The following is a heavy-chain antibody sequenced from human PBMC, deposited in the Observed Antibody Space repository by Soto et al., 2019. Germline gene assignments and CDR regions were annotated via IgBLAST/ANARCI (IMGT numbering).Heavy chain of an antibody. CDR2: MYNTGST. Sequence: QVRLQESGPGLVKPSETLSLTCTVSGGSISSYYWSWIRQPPGKGLECIGYMYNTGSTIYNPSLKSRVTISVDTSKNQFSLKLNSVTAADTAVYYCARDLWGYCGADCYPLDVCGQGTTVTVSS. CDR3: ARDLWGYCGADCYPLDV. CDR1: GGSISSYY. V-gene: IGHV4-59*01. J-gene: IGHJ6*02. D-gene: IGHD2-21*02.